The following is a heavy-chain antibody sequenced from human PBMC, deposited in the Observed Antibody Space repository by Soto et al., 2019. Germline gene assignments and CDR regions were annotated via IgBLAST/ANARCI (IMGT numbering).Heavy chain of an antibody. J-gene: IGHJ6*02. D-gene: IGHD3-22*01. CDR2: ISGSGGAT. CDR1: GFTFSSYA. CDR3: AKNQVYDRTPMGYGMDV. Sequence: EVQLLESGGGLVQPGGSLRLSCAASGFTFSSYAMSWVRQAPGKGLEWVSSISGSGGATYYADSVKVRFTISRDNSKNTLYLQMNSLRAEDTAVYYCAKNQVYDRTPMGYGMDVWGQGTTVTVSS. V-gene: IGHV3-23*01.